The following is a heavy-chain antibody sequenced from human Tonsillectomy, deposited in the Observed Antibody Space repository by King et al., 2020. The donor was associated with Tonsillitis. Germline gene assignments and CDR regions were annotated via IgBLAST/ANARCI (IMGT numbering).Heavy chain of an antibody. CDR2: IYLGDSHT. CDR1: GYSFTTYW. D-gene: IGHD3-10*01. CDR3: TRGPRGGTWPSVFDI. Sequence: VQLVESGAEVKKPGESLKISCKGSGYSFTTYWIGWVRQMPGKGLEWMGIIYLGDSHTRYSPSFQGQVTISADKSISTAYLQWSSLKASDTAMYYCTRGPRGGTWPSVFDIGGKGKMVTVSS. V-gene: IGHV5-51*01. J-gene: IGHJ3*02.